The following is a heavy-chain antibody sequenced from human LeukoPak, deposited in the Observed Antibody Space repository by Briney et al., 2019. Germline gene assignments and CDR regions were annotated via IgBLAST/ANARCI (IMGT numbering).Heavy chain of an antibody. Sequence: PGGSLRLSCAASGFTFSSYSMNWVRQAPGKGLEWVSYISSSSSTIYYADSVKGRFTISRDNAKNSLYLQMNSLRAEDSAVYYCARGSITIFEASSGVSEIWSQGTMVTVSS. D-gene: IGHD3-3*01. V-gene: IGHV3-48*01. CDR1: GFTFSSYS. CDR2: ISSSSSTI. J-gene: IGHJ3*02. CDR3: ARGSITIFEASSGVSEI.